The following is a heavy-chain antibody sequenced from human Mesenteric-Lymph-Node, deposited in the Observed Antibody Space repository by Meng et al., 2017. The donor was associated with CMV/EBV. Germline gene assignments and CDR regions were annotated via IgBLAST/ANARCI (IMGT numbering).Heavy chain of an antibody. CDR1: FSSYW. D-gene: IGHD2-2*01. CDR2: INSDGSST. V-gene: IGHV3-74*01. CDR3: ARQRGFCSSTSCRYWYFDL. J-gene: IGHJ2*01. Sequence: FSSYWMHWFRQAPGKGLVWVSRINSDGSSTSYADSVKGRFTISRDNAKNTLYLQMNSLRAEDTAVYYCARQRGFCSSTSCRYWYFDLWGRGTLVTVSS.